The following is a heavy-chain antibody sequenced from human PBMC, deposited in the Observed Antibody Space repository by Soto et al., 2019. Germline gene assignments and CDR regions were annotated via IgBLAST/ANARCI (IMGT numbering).Heavy chain of an antibody. D-gene: IGHD3-3*01. V-gene: IGHV1-69*06. J-gene: IGHJ6*02. Sequence: SGKVSCKASGGTFSSYAISWVRQARGEGLEWMGGIIPIFGTANYAQKFQGRVTITADKSTSTAYMELSSLRSEDTAVYYCASSLRFLEWVYYGMDVWGQGTTVTVSS. CDR2: IIPIFGTA. CDR3: ASSLRFLEWVYYGMDV. CDR1: GGTFSSYA.